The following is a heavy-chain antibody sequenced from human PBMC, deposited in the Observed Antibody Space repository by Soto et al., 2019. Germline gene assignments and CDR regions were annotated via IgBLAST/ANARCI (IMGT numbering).Heavy chain of an antibody. CDR3: ARATPGPDHSWGV. Sequence: PSETLSLTCTVSGGSISSGGYSWSGSRQTPGKGLEWIGHIYPTGKTYYNPSLENRATLSINTSQHQSSLQLTSVTAADMDVYYCARATPGPDHSWGVWGHGTTVTVSS. CDR1: GGSISSGGYS. V-gene: IGHV4-30-2*01. CDR2: IYPTGKT. J-gene: IGHJ6*02. D-gene: IGHD4-4*01.